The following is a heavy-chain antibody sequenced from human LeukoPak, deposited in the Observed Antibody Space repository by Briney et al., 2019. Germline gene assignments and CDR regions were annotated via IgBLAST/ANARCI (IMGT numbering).Heavy chain of an antibody. J-gene: IGHJ4*02. D-gene: IGHD6-6*01. CDR3: ARFWAAARVFDC. Sequence: PSETLSLTCTVSGGSISSSSYYWGWIRQPPGKGLEWIGSIYYSGSTYYNPSLKSRVTISVDTSKNQFSLKLSSVTAADTAVYYCARFWAAARVFDCWGQGTLVTVSS. CDR2: IYYSGST. CDR1: GGSISSSSYY. V-gene: IGHV4-39*01.